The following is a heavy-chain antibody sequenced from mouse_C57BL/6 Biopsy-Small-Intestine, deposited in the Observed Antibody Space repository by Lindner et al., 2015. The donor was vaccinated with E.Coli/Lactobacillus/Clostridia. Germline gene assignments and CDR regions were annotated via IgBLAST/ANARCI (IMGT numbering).Heavy chain of an antibody. V-gene: IGHV1-7*01. CDR2: INPSSGYT. CDR3: ARSGTHDY. CDR1: GYTFTSYW. J-gene: IGHJ2*01. Sequence: VQLQESGAELAKPGASVKMSCKASGYTFTSYWMHWVKQRPGQGLEWIGYINPSSGYTEYNQKFKDKATLTADKSSSTAYTQLSSLTSEDSAVYYCARSGTHDYWGQGTTLTVSS. D-gene: IGHD3-3*01.